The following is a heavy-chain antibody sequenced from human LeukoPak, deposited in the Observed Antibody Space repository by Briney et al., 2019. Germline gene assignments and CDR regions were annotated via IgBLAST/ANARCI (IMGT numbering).Heavy chain of an antibody. J-gene: IGHJ4*02. V-gene: IGHV3-53*01. CDR1: GFAVSSNY. CDR2: IYSGGST. Sequence: GESLRLSCAASGFAVSSNYMSWVRQAPGKGLEWVSAIYSGGSTYYADSVKGRFTISRDNSKNTLYLQMNSLRAEDTAVYYCARESYNSGIDYWGQGTLVTVSS. CDR3: ARESYNSGIDY. D-gene: IGHD6-19*01.